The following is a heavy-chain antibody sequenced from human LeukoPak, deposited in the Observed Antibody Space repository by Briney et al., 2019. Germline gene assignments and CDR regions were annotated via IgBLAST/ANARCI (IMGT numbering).Heavy chain of an antibody. D-gene: IGHD3-22*01. Sequence: GGSLRLSCAASGFTFSSYSMNWVRQAPGKGLEWVSSISSSSSYIYYADSVKGRFTISRDNAKNSLYLQMNSLRAEDTAVYYCARDPHYYDSSGYYLDYWGQGTLVTVSS. CDR2: ISSSSSYI. CDR3: ARDPHYYDSSGYYLDY. CDR1: GFTFSSYS. J-gene: IGHJ4*02. V-gene: IGHV3-21*01.